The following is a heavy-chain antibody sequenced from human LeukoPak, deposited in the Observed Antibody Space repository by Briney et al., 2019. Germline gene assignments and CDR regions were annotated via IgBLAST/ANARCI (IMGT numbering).Heavy chain of an antibody. CDR3: ARMGTTRSLRSDAFDI. J-gene: IGHJ3*02. CDR2: INPSGGST. CDR1: GYTFTSYY. Sequence: ASVKVSCKASGYTFTSYYMHWVRQAPGQGLEWMGIINPSGGSTSYAQKFQGRVTMTRDMSTSTVYMELSSLRSEDTAVYYCARMGTTRSLRSDAFDIWGQGTMVTVSS. V-gene: IGHV1-46*01. D-gene: IGHD2/OR15-2a*01.